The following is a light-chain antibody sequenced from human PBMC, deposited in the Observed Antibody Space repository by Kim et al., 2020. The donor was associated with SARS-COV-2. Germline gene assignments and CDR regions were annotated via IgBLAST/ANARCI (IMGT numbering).Light chain of an antibody. V-gene: IGLV2-14*04. CDR2: DVT. Sequence: GQSITISCTGTSSYVGGYNYVSWYQQHPGKAPKLIIYDVTKRPSGVSNRFSGSKSGNTASLTISGLQAEDEADYYCSSCTVSSTYVFGTGTKVTVL. J-gene: IGLJ1*01. CDR1: SSYVGGYNY. CDR3: SSCTVSSTYV.